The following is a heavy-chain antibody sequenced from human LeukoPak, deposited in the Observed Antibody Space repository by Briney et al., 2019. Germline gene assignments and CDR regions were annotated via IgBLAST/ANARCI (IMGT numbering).Heavy chain of an antibody. Sequence: SETLSLTCTVSGGSISNYDWSWIRQPPGKGLEWIGYIYYSGSTNYNPSLKSRATILVDTSKNLFSLKLSSVTAADTAVYFCAKNWRFLEWTQAFDIWGQGTMVTVSS. J-gene: IGHJ3*02. CDR1: GGSISNYD. CDR2: IYYSGST. V-gene: IGHV4-59*01. CDR3: AKNWRFLEWTQAFDI. D-gene: IGHD3-3*01.